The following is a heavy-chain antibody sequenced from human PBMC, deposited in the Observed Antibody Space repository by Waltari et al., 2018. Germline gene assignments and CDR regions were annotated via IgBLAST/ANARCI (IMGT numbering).Heavy chain of an antibody. D-gene: IGHD3-10*01. CDR3: ASREDYYGSGSYDY. CDR1: GYSISSGYY. J-gene: IGHJ4*02. V-gene: IGHV4-38-2*01. Sequence: QVQLQESGPGLVKPSETLSLTCAVSGYSISSGYYWRWIRQPPGKGLEWIGSIYHSGSTYYNPSLKSRVTISVDTSKNQFSLKLSSVTAADTAVYYCASREDYYGSGSYDYWGQGTLVTVSS. CDR2: IYHSGST.